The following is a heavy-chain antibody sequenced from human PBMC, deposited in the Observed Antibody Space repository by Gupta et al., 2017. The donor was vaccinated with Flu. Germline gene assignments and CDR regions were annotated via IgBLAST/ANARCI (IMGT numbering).Heavy chain of an antibody. CDR2: ISWDGGST. J-gene: IGHJ4*02. V-gene: IGHV3-43*01. CDR3: AKERAVEYSSSDRDGGFDY. D-gene: IGHD6-6*01. Sequence: EVQLVESGGVVVQPGGSLRLSCAASGFTFDDYTMHWVRQAPGKGLEWVSLISWDGGSTYYADSVKGRFTISRDNSKNSLYLQMNSLRTEDTALYYCAKERAVEYSSSDRDGGFDYWGQGTLVTVSS. CDR1: GFTFDDYT.